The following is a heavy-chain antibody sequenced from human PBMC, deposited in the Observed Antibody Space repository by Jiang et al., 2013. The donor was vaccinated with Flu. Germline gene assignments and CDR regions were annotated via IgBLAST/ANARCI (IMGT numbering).Heavy chain of an antibody. Sequence: RQMPGKGLEWLGVIYVGDSDARYSPSFEGQVSISVDKSINTAYLQWSSLKASDTAMYYCGRIIGGGNSILYWGQGTLVTVSS. CDR2: IYVGDSDA. V-gene: IGHV5-51*01. D-gene: IGHD4-23*01. CDR3: GRIIGGGNSILY. J-gene: IGHJ4*02.